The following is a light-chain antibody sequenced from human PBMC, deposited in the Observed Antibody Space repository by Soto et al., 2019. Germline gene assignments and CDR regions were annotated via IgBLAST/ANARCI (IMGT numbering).Light chain of an antibody. V-gene: IGLV2-23*01. Sequence: QSALTQPASVSGSPGQSITISCTGTSSDVGSYNLVSWYQQHPGKAPKLMIYEGSKRPSGVSNRFSGSKSGNTASLTISVLQAEDEGDYYCCSYAGRSTDVVFCGGTQLTVL. CDR1: SSDVGSYNL. CDR2: EGS. CDR3: CSYAGRSTDVV. J-gene: IGLJ2*01.